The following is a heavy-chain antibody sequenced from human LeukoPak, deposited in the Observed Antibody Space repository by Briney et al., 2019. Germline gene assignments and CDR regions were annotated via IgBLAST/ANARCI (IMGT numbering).Heavy chain of an antibody. V-gene: IGHV3-21*01. D-gene: IGHD3-10*01. Sequence: PGGSLRLSCAASGFTFSRYIMNWVRQAPGKGLEWVSSISSSGNIIYYADSVRGRFTISRDNAKSSLYLQMNSLRAEDTAVFYCARADYYDSGSFYPLNFWGQGTLVTVSS. CDR3: ARADYYDSGSFYPLNF. J-gene: IGHJ4*02. CDR2: ISSSGNII. CDR1: GFTFSRYI.